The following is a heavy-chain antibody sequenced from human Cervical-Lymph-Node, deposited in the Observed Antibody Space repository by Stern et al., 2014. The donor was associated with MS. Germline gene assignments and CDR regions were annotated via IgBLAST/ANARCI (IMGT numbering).Heavy chain of an antibody. CDR3: ATTRWDLFTWNWFDP. CDR2: IPDRGST. Sequence: VQLVESGPGLVKPSQTLSLTCTVSGGSLSRSGYYWSWIRQPADKGLEWIGRIPDRGSTYYNPSLKSRVTISMETAQNQFSLKLPSVTAADTAVYYCATTRWDLFTWNWFDPWGQGTLVTVSS. J-gene: IGHJ5*02. D-gene: IGHD1-26*01. CDR1: GGSLSRSGYY. V-gene: IGHV4-61*02.